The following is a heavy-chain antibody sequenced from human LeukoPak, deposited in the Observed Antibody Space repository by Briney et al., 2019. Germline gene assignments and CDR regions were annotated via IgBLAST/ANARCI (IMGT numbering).Heavy chain of an antibody. D-gene: IGHD2-2*01. CDR2: VIYDGSNK. V-gene: IGHV3-33*06. J-gene: IGHJ4*02. CDR3: AKDRGAYCSSTRCYLDY. Sequence: GGSLRLSCAASGFTFSSYGREWVRLAAGRGLAWVAVVIYDGSNKYYAASVKGRLTISRDNSQNSLYLQMNRLRAEDTAVYYCAKDRGAYCSSTRCYLDYWGQGTLVTVAS. CDR1: GFTFSSYG.